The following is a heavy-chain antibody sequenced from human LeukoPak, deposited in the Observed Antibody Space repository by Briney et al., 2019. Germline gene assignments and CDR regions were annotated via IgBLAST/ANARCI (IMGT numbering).Heavy chain of an antibody. D-gene: IGHD3-16*01. Sequence: SETLSLTCSVSGVSITSGSYYWGWIRQSAGKGLEWMGRVHSRGDLYPNAPFRGRAAVSGDASKNQFSLQLNSVTAADTAVYYCARGASPKDAVFFDYWGQGALITVSS. CDR2: VHSRGDL. V-gene: IGHV4-61*02. CDR1: GVSITSGSYY. CDR3: ARGASPKDAVFFDY. J-gene: IGHJ4*02.